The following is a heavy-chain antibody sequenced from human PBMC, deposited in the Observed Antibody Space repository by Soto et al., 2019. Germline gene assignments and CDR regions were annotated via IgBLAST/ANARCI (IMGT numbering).Heavy chain of an antibody. Sequence: PGGSLSLSCAASGFTVSSYWMSWVRQGPGKGLEWVANIKQDGSEKYYVDSVKGRFTISRDNAKNSLYLQMNSLRAEDTAVYYCARVPYSSSWLTCVAFDIWGQGTMVTVSS. CDR1: GFTVSSYW. V-gene: IGHV3-7*03. J-gene: IGHJ3*02. CDR3: ARVPYSSSWLTCVAFDI. D-gene: IGHD6-13*01. CDR2: IKQDGSEK.